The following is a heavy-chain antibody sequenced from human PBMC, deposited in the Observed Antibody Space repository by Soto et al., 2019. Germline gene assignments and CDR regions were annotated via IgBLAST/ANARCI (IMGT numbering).Heavy chain of an antibody. CDR1: GYTFSSHA. CDR2: INGGNGIT. V-gene: IGHV1-3*01. J-gene: IGHJ6*02. Sequence: QVHLVQSGAEVKKPGASVKVSCKAFGYTFSSHAIHWLRQAPGQRPEWMVWINGGNGITSYAQNFQDRVTLTRDTYVRTTDMELSSRKSEDSAVYYCDRATYNSVGVTSKAMEVWGQVAMVTVTS. CDR3: DRATYNSVGVTSKAMEV. D-gene: IGHD1-20*01.